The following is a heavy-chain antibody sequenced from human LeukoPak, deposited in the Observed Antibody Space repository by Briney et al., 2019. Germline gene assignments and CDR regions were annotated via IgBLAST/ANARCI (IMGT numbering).Heavy chain of an antibody. Sequence: PSETLSLTCAVYGGSFSGYYWSWIRQPPGKGLEWIGEINHSGSTNYNLSLKSRVTISVDTSKNQFSLKLSSVTAADTAVYYCARFLGSGWYGVDYWGQGTLVTVSS. D-gene: IGHD6-19*01. CDR1: GGSFSGYY. J-gene: IGHJ4*02. V-gene: IGHV4-34*01. CDR2: INHSGST. CDR3: ARFLGSGWYGVDY.